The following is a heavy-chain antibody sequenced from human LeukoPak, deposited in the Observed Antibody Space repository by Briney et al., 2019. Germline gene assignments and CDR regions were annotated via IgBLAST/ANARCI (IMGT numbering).Heavy chain of an antibody. J-gene: IGHJ6*03. V-gene: IGHV4-59*13. Sequence: SETLSLTCTVSGGSISSYYWSWIRQPPGKGLEWIGYIYYSGSTNYNPSLKSRVTISVDTSKNQFSLKLSSVTAADTAVYYCARALHDFWSGYYMDVWGKGTTVTVSS. D-gene: IGHD3-3*01. CDR3: ARALHDFWSGYYMDV. CDR2: IYYSGST. CDR1: GGSISSYY.